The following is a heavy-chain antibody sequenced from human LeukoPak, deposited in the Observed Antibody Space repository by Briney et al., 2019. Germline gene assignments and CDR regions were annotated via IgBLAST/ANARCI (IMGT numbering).Heavy chain of an antibody. V-gene: IGHV3-30*02. D-gene: IGHD3-10*01. CDR1: QFTFSSYG. CDR2: IRYDGSNK. CDR3: AKGRGRSYPHYYMDV. J-gene: IGHJ6*03. Sequence: GGSLRLSCAASQFTFSSYGMHWARQAPGKGLEWVAFIRYDGSNKYYADPVKGRFTISRDNSKNTLYLQMNSLRPEDTAAYYCAKGRGRSYPHYYMDVWGKGTTVTISS.